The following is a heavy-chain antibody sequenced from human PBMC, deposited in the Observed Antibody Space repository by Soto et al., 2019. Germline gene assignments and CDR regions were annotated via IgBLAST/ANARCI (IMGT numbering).Heavy chain of an antibody. CDR1: GFTFSSYW. CDR2: IRQSGDRA. D-gene: IGHD3-10*01. CDR3: VTAVRTRLDN. Sequence: GSLRLSCAASGFTFSSYWMSWVRRAPGKGLEWVSSIRQSGDRASYADSARGRFTISRDNSKNTLYLQMNCLRLDDTAVYYCVTAVRTRLDNWGPGTLVTVSS. J-gene: IGHJ4*02. V-gene: IGHV3-23*01.